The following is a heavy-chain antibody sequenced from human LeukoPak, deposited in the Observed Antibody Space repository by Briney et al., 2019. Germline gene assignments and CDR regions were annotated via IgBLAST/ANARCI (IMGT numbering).Heavy chain of an antibody. CDR1: GYTFTGYY. J-gene: IGHJ6*02. Sequence: APVKVSCKASGYTFTGYYMHWVRQAPGQGLEWMGWINPNSGGTNYAQKFQGRVTMTRDTSISTAYMELSRLRSDDTAVYYCARERITIFGVVTYYYGMDVWGQGTTVTVSS. V-gene: IGHV1-2*02. CDR2: INPNSGGT. D-gene: IGHD3-3*01. CDR3: ARERITIFGVVTYYYGMDV.